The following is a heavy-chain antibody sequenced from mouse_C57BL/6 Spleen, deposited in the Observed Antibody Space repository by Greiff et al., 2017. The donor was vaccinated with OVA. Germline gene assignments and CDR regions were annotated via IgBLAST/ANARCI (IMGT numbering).Heavy chain of an antibody. J-gene: IGHJ2*01. CDR3: ANGGSGYVDY. CDR1: GYTFTDYY. V-gene: IGHV1-26*01. CDR2: INPNNGGT. Sequence: EVQLQQSGPELVKPGASVKISCKASGYTFTDYYMNWVKQSHGKSLEWIGDINPNNGGTSYNQKFKGKATLTVDKSSSTAYMELRSLTSEDSAVYYCANGGSGYVDYWGQGTTLTVSS. D-gene: IGHD3-2*02.